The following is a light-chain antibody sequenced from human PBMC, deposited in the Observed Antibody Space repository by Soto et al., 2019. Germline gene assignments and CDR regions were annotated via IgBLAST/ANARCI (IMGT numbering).Light chain of an antibody. V-gene: IGKV4-1*01. CDR1: QSVLYSSNNENY. J-gene: IGKJ2*01. CDR3: QHYGASPKYT. Sequence: DIVMTQSPDSLAVSLGERATINCRSSQSVLYSSNNENYLAWYQQKAGQPPKLLIYWASTRESGVPDRFSGSGSGTDFTLSISSLQAEDVAVYYCQHYGASPKYTFGQGTKLEIK. CDR2: WAS.